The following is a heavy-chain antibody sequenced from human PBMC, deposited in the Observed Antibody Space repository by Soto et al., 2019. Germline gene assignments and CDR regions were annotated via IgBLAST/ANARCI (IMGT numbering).Heavy chain of an antibody. CDR1: GFTFSSYG. J-gene: IGHJ4*02. D-gene: IGHD2-21*02. V-gene: IGHV3-33*01. CDR2: IWYDGSNK. CDR3: ARDGRYCGGDCHYYFDY. Sequence: GGSLRLSCAASGFTFSSYGMHWVRQAPGKGLEWVAVIWYDGSNKYYADSVKGRFTISRDNSKNTLYLQMNSLRAEDTAVYYCARDGRYCGGDCHYYFDYWGQGTLVTVSS.